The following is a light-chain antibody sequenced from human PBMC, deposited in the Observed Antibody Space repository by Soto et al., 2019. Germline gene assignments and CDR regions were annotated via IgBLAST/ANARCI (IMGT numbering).Light chain of an antibody. V-gene: IGLV2-8*01. CDR2: DVN. J-gene: IGLJ1*01. Sequence: QSALTQPPSASGSPGQSVAISCTGTASDIGGYTFVSWYQQHPGKAPKLLIYDVNKRPSGVPDRFSGSKSGNTASLTVSGHQAEDEADYYCSAHGGTNPYVFGTGTKVTVL. CDR1: ASDIGGYTF. CDR3: SAHGGTNPYV.